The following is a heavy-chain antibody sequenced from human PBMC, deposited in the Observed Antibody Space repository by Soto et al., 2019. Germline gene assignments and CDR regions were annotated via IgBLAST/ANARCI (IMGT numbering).Heavy chain of an antibody. CDR3: AKPPPSTQEGHAFDY. J-gene: IGHJ4*02. CDR2: ISGSGGST. CDR1: GFTFSSYA. Sequence: GGSLRLSCAASGFTFSSYAMSWVRQAPGKGLEWVSAISGSGGSTYYADSVKGRFTISRDNSKNPLYLQMNSLRAEDTAVYYCAKPPPSTQEGHAFDYWGQGTLVTVSS. V-gene: IGHV3-23*01.